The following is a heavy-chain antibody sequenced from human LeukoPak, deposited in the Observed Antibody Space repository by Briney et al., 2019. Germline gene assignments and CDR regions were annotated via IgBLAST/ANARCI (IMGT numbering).Heavy chain of an antibody. Sequence: ASVKVSCKASGYTFTGYYMHWVRQAPGQGLEWMGWINPNSGGTNYAQKFQGRVTMTRDTSISTAYMERSRLRADDTAVYYCARDDYGGNSWSDWGQGTLVTVSS. J-gene: IGHJ4*02. CDR1: GYTFTGYY. D-gene: IGHD4-23*01. V-gene: IGHV1-2*02. CDR2: INPNSGGT. CDR3: ARDDYGGNSWSD.